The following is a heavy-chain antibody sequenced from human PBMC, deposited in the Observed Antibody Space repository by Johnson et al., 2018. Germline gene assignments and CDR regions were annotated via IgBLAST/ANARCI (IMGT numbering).Heavy chain of an antibody. CDR2: ISGSGGST. CDR1: GFTFSSYA. J-gene: IGHJ6*02. CDR3: AKSDYSNQYYYYYGMDV. Sequence: EVQLVESGGGLVQPGGSLRLSCAASGFTFSSYAMSWVRQAPGKGLEWVSAISGSGGSTYSADPVKGRFTISRDNSKNTLYLQMNSLRAEDTAVYYCAKSDYSNQYYYYYGMDVWGQGTTVTVSS. D-gene: IGHD4-11*01. V-gene: IGHV3-23*04.